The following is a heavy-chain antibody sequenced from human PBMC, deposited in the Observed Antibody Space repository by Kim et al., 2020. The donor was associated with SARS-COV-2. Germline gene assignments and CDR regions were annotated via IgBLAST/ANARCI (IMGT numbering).Heavy chain of an antibody. J-gene: IGHJ4*02. CDR2: INHSGST. CDR3: ARAITMVRGVITNPKYYFDY. CDR1: GGSFSGYY. D-gene: IGHD3-10*01. V-gene: IGHV4-34*01. Sequence: SETLSLTCAVYGGSFSGYYWSWIRQPPGKGLEWIGEINHSGSTNYNPSLKSRVTISVDTSKNQFSLKLSSVTAADTAVYYCARAITMVRGVITNPKYYFDYWGQGTLVTVSS.